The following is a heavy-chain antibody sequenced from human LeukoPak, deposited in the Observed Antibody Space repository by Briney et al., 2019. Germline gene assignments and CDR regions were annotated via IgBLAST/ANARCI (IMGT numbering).Heavy chain of an antibody. CDR1: GFTFDDYG. Sequence: GGSLRLSCAASGFTFDDYGMSWVRQAPGKGLEWVSGINWNGGSTGYADSVKGRFTISRDNAKNSLYLQMNSLRAEDTALYYCARLKHYYYYYYMDVWGKGTTVTVSS. V-gene: IGHV3-20*04. CDR3: ARLKHYYYYYYMDV. CDR2: INWNGGST. J-gene: IGHJ6*03.